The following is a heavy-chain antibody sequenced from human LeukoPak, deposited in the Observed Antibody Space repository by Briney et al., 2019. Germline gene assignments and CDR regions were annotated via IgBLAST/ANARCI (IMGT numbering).Heavy chain of an antibody. CDR1: GFTFSSYS. D-gene: IGHD4-11*01. CDR3: ARDLSNYVFDY. J-gene: IGHJ4*02. Sequence: GGSLRLSCAASGFTFSSYSMNWVRQAPGKGLEWVSSISSSSYIYYADSVKGRFTISRDNAKNSLYLQMNSLRAEDTAVYYCARDLSNYVFDYWGQGTLVTVSS. V-gene: IGHV3-21*01. CDR2: ISSSSYI.